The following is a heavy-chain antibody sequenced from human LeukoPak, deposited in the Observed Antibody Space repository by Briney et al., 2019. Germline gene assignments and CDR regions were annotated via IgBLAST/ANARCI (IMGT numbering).Heavy chain of an antibody. CDR2: IYYSGST. V-gene: IGHV4-59*01. CDR1: GGSISSYY. Sequence: PSETLSLTCTVSGGSISSYYWSWIRQSPGKGLEWIGYIYYSGSTNYNPSLKSRVTISVDTSKNQFSLKLSSVTTADTAVYYCARLHRGEEAFDIWGQGTMVSVSS. J-gene: IGHJ3*02. CDR3: ARLHRGEEAFDI.